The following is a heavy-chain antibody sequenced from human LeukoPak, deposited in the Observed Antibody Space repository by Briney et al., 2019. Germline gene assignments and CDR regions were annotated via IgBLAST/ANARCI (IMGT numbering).Heavy chain of an antibody. CDR1: GFTFSSYS. Sequence: GGSLRLSCAASGFTFSSYSMNWVRQAPGKGLEWVSSISSSSYIYYADSVKGRFTISRDNAKNSLYLQMNSLRAEDTAVYYCARDSYSSSWYDYWGQGTLVTVSS. V-gene: IGHV3-21*01. CDR2: ISSSSYI. D-gene: IGHD6-13*01. J-gene: IGHJ4*02. CDR3: ARDSYSSSWYDY.